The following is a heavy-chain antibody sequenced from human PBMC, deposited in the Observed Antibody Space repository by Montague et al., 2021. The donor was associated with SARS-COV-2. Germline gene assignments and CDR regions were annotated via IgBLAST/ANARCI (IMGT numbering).Heavy chain of an antibody. Sequence: SLRLSCAASGFTVSSTYMNWVRQVPGKGLEWVSSISSSSVTYSAXSVKGRLTISRDNSKNTVYVQMNSLRAEDTAVYYCAKFSRDSSGVAWGQGTLVTVPS. CDR2: ISSSSVT. V-gene: IGHV3-53*01. CDR1: GFTVSSTY. D-gene: IGHD3-22*01. CDR3: AKFSRDSSGVA. J-gene: IGHJ5*02.